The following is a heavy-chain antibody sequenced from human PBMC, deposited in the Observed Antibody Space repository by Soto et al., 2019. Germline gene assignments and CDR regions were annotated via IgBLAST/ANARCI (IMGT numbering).Heavy chain of an antibody. CDR1: GFNFYTSW. Sequence: EVQLVESGGALVQPGGSLRLSCAASGFNFYTSWMDWVRQSPGKGLEWVANIDQDGNEKYYVDSVKGRFTISRDNARNLLYLQMNGQSAEDTGVYYCSRRLEVWGHGTTVTVSS. CDR3: SRRLEV. V-gene: IGHV3-7*05. J-gene: IGHJ6*02. CDR2: IDQDGNEK.